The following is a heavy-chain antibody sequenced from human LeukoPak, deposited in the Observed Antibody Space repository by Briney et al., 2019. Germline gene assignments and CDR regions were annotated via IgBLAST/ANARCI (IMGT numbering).Heavy chain of an antibody. D-gene: IGHD6-19*01. V-gene: IGHV3-23*01. CDR2: ISGSGGST. CDR3: AKETTVAGFYPYLDY. Sequence: PGGSLRLSCAASGFTFSSNAMSWVRQAPGKGLEWVSYISGSGGSTYYADSVKGRFTISRDNSKNTLYLQMSSLRAEDTAVYYCAKETTVAGFYPYLDYWGQGTLVTVSS. J-gene: IGHJ4*02. CDR1: GFTFSSNA.